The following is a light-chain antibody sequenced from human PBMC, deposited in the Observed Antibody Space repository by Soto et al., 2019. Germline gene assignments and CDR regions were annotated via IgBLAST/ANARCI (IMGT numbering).Light chain of an antibody. CDR2: GAF. CDR1: QSVSKSY. CDR3: QHSASTPSWT. Sequence: EIVLTQSPGTLSLSPGERATLSCRASQSVSKSYLAWYQQKPGQAPRLLIYGAFSRATGIPDRFSGSGSGTAFTLPISRLEPEAFDLNYCQHSASTPSWTFGQGTKVAIK. V-gene: IGKV3-20*01. J-gene: IGKJ1*01.